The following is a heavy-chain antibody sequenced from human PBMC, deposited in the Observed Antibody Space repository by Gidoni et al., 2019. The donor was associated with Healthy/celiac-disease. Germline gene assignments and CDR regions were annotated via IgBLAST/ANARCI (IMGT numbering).Heavy chain of an antibody. CDR3: TSRHYDSSGYWYYFDY. CDR1: GFPFGDYD. D-gene: IGHD3-22*01. J-gene: IGHJ4*02. Sequence: EVQLVESGGGLVQPGRSLRLSCPASGFPFGDYDMSWVRQAPWKGLEWVGFIRSKAYGGTTEYAASVKGRFTISRDDSKSIAYLQMNSLKTEDTAVYYCTSRHYDSSGYWYYFDYWGQGTLVTVSS. V-gene: IGHV3-49*04. CDR2: IRSKAYGGTT.